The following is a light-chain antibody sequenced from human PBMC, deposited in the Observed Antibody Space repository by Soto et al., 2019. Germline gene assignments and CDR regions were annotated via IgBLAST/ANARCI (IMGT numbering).Light chain of an antibody. CDR1: QSISNC. CDR2: AAS. CDR3: QQSYGTPRT. Sequence: DMVMTQSPSSLSASVGDRVTLTCRASQSISNCLNWYQHKPGKVPKLLIYAASSLQSGVPTRFSGTGSGTHFTLTINSLQPEDFATYYCQQSYGTPRTFGGGTKIEIK. J-gene: IGKJ4*01. V-gene: IGKV1-39*01.